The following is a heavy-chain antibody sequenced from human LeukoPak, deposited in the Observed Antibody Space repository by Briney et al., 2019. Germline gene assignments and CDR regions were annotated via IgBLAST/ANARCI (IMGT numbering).Heavy chain of an antibody. CDR3: ARLESARIAYY. V-gene: IGHV3-48*01. D-gene: IGHD2-21*01. Sequence: GGSLRLSCAASGFTFSSYSMNWVRQAPGKGLEWVSYISSSTSTMYYADSVKGRFTISRDNAKNSLYLQMNSLRAEDTAVYYCARLESARIAYYWGQGTMVTVSS. CDR2: ISSSTSTM. J-gene: IGHJ4*02. CDR1: GFTFSSYS.